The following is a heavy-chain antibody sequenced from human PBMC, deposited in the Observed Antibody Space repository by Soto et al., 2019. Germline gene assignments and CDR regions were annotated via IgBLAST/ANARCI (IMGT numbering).Heavy chain of an antibody. V-gene: IGHV1-69*01. D-gene: IGHD5-18*01. CDR3: ARDMGVEMDTMDGLSGYYGMDV. J-gene: IGHJ6*01. CDR1: GGTFSSYA. CDR2: IIPIFGTA. Sequence: QVQLVQSGAEVKKPGSSVKVSCKASGGTFSSYAISWVRQAPGQGLEWMGGIIPIFGTANYAQKFQGRVTITADESTSPAYMELSSLRSEDTAVYYCARDMGVEMDTMDGLSGYYGMDVWGQGTTVTVSS.